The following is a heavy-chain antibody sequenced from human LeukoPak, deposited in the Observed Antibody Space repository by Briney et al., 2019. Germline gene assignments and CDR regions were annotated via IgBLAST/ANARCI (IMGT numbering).Heavy chain of an antibody. D-gene: IGHD6-13*01. V-gene: IGHV4-59*01. J-gene: IGHJ6*02. CDR1: GGSISSYY. CDR2: IYYSGST. Sequence: PSETLSLTCTVSGGSISSYYWSWIRQPPGKGLECIGYIYYSGSTNYNPSLKSRVTISVDTSKNQFSLKLSSVTAADTAVYYCARVRTGQQLNYGMDVWGQGTTVTVSS. CDR3: ARVRTGQQLNYGMDV.